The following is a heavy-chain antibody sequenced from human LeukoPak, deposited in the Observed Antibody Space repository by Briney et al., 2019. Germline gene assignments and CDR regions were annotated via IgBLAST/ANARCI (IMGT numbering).Heavy chain of an antibody. Sequence: GGSLRLSCAVSGFNFSTYWMSWVRQAPGKGLEWVANMNQDGSEKYYVDSLKGRFTISRDNAKNSLYLQMHSLRAEDTAVYYCARDPPGLEVAGYDYWGQGTLVTVSS. CDR2: MNQDGSEK. CDR1: GFNFSTYW. J-gene: IGHJ4*02. D-gene: IGHD6-19*01. V-gene: IGHV3-7*01. CDR3: ARDPPGLEVAGYDY.